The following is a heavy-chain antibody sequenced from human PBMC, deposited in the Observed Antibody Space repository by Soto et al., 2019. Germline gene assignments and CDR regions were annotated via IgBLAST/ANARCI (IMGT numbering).Heavy chain of an antibody. V-gene: IGHV5-10-1*01. CDR2: IDPSDSYT. CDR3: ARLYCSGGSCYSRMDV. CDR1: GYSFTSYW. Sequence: PGESLKISCKGSGYSFTSYWISWVRQMPGKGLEWMGRIDPSDSYTNYSPSFQGHVTISADKSISTAYLQWSSLKASDTAMYYCARLYCSGGSCYSRMDVWGQGTTVTVSS. J-gene: IGHJ6*02. D-gene: IGHD2-15*01.